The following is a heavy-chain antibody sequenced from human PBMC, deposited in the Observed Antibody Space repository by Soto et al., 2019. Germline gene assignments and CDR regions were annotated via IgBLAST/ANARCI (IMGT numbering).Heavy chain of an antibody. CDR2: IYYSGST. Sequence: SETLSLTCTVSGGSISSYYWSWIRQPPGKGLEWIGYIYYSGSTNYNPSLKSRVTISVDTSKNQFSLKLSSVTAADTAVYYCARNLMVRGVRAFLNYYYYGMDVWGQGTTVTVSS. V-gene: IGHV4-59*01. J-gene: IGHJ6*02. D-gene: IGHD3-10*01. CDR3: ARNLMVRGVRAFLNYYYYGMDV. CDR1: GGSISSYY.